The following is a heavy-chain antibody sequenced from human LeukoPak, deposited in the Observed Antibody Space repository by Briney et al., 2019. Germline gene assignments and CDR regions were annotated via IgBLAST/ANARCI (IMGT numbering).Heavy chain of an antibody. D-gene: IGHD5-18*01. Sequence: GGSLRLSCAASGFTFSSYAMHWVRQAPGKGLEWVSAISGSGGSTYYADSVKGRFTISRDNSKNTLYLQMNSLRAEDTAVYYCAKDGGYSYGFEFDYWGQGTLVTVSS. CDR2: ISGSGGST. CDR1: GFTFSSYA. CDR3: AKDGGYSYGFEFDY. J-gene: IGHJ4*02. V-gene: IGHV3-23*01.